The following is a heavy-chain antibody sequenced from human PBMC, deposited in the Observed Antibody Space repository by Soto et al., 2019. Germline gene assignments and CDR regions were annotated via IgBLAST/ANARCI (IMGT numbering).Heavy chain of an antibody. CDR2: INGGGNSA. D-gene: IGHD4-17*01. CDR1: GFTFSGYA. CDR3: AKNRGRVTTSGHFDY. V-gene: IGHV3-23*01. Sequence: EVQLLESGGDLVQPGRSLRLSCAASGFTFSGYAMSWVRQAPGTGLEWVSVINGGGNSAYYADSVKGRFTISRDNSKNTLYLQMSSLRGEDTAVYYCAKNRGRVTTSGHFDYWGQGTLVTVSS. J-gene: IGHJ4*02.